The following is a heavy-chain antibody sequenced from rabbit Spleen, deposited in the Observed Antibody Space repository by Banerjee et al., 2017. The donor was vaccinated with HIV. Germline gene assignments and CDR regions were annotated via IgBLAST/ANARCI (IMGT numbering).Heavy chain of an antibody. CDR3: ARRIGSSAHNDL. Sequence: QSLEESGGGLVQPEGSLTLTCTASEFSFSSSYYMCWVRQAPGKGLEWIACIYAGSSGSTYYASWAKGRFTISKTSSTTVTLQMTSLTAADTATYFCARRIGSSAHNDLWGPGTLVTVS. CDR2: IYAGSSGST. V-gene: IGHV1S40*01. J-gene: IGHJ4*01. D-gene: IGHD8-1*01. CDR1: EFSFSSSYY.